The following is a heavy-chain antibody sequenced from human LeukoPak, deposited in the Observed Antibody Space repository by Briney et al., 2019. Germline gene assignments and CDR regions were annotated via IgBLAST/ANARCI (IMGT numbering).Heavy chain of an antibody. J-gene: IGHJ5*02. CDR1: GDSVSFNSDV. D-gene: IGHD5-12*01. V-gene: IGHV6-1*01. CDR2: TYYRSKWYN. Sequence: PSQTLSLTCAISGDSVSFNSDVWNWIRQSPSRGLEWLGRTYYRSKWYNDYAVSVKSRITINPDTSKNQFSLQLNSVTPEDTAVYYCAREGGYSGYDWLFLRNDWFDPWGQGTLVTVSS. CDR3: AREGGYSGYDWLFLRNDWFDP.